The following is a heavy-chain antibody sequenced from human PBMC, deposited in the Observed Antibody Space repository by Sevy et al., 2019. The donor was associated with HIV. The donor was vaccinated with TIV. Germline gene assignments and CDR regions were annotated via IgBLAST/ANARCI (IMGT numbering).Heavy chain of an antibody. CDR3: ASGSLDSTGYPFDY. CDR1: GFTFSIYT. V-gene: IGHV3-21*01. J-gene: IGHJ4*02. CDR2: ISSSSTYI. D-gene: IGHD3-22*01. Sequence: GGSLRLSCAASGFTFSIYTMNWVRQAPGKGLEWVSSISSSSTYIYYANSVRGRFTISRENAKNLLYLQMHSLRAEDTAVYYCASGSLDSTGYPFDYWGQGTLVTVSS.